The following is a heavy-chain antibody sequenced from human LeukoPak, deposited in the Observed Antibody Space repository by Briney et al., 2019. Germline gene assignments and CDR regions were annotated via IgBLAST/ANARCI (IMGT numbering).Heavy chain of an antibody. J-gene: IGHJ3*01. V-gene: IGHV3-53*01. Sequence: GGSLRLSCAASGLSVRTNYMSWVRQAPGKGLEWVSVIYSGGTIRYADSVKGRFTISRDNSRDTLHPQMNSLRVDDTATYYPVKAVHHLFYSDSSGYYGDAFDVWGQGTVVTVSS. CDR2: IYSGGTI. CDR3: VKAVHHLFYSDSSGYYGDAFDV. D-gene: IGHD3-22*01. CDR1: GLSVRTNY.